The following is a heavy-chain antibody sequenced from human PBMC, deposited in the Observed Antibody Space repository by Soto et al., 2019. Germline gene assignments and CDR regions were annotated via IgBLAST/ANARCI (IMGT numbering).Heavy chain of an antibody. CDR3: ARGLTMLRGVMDS. J-gene: IGHJ4*02. D-gene: IGHD3-10*01. CDR2: ISYTGGA. CDR1: GGSITSCAYS. Sequence: SETLSLTCAVSGGSITSCAYSWSWIRQRPGKGLDWVGYISYTGGAYYNPSLKSRLTLSVDTAKSQFSLQLTSVTAADTAVYFCARGLTMLRGVMDSWGQGTLVTVSS. V-gene: IGHV4-31*11.